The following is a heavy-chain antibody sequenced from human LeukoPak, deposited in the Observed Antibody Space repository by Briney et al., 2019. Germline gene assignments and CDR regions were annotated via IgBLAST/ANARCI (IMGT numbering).Heavy chain of an antibody. J-gene: IGHJ1*01. D-gene: IGHD3-3*01. CDR3: ATVGLGFLEWLSHQEHAEYFQH. Sequence: ASVKVSCKASGYTLTSYGISWVRQAPGQGLEWMGWISAYNGNTNYAQKFQGRVTMTEDTSTDTAYMELSSLRSEDTAVYYCATVGLGFLEWLSHQEHAEYFQHWGQGTLVTVSS. V-gene: IGHV1-18*01. CDR2: ISAYNGNT. CDR1: GYTLTSYG.